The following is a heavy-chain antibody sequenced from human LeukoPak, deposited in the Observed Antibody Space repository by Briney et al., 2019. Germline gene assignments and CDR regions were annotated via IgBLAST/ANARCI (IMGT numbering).Heavy chain of an antibody. CDR3: ARSPRAVAGHLDY. J-gene: IGHJ4*02. CDR1: GFTFSSYW. CDR2: INSDGSST. D-gene: IGHD6-19*01. V-gene: IGHV3-74*01. Sequence: GGSLRLSCAASGFTFSSYWMHWVRQAPGKGLVWVSRINSDGSSTSYADSVKGRFTISRDNAKNTLYLQMNSLRAEDTAVHYCARSPRAVAGHLDYWGQGTLVTVSS.